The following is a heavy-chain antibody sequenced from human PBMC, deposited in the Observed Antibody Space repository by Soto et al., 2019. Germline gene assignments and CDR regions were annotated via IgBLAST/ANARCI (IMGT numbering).Heavy chain of an antibody. CDR2: IIPIFGTA. Sequence: SVKVSCKASGGTFSSYAISWVRQAPGQGLEWMGGIIPIFGTANYAQKFQGRVTITADESTSTAYMELSSLRSEDTAVYYCARVWVRGLELSRTMVRFGAFDIWGQGAMVTVSS. V-gene: IGHV1-69*13. CDR3: ARVWVRGLELSRTMVRFGAFDI. D-gene: IGHD3-10*01. CDR1: GGTFSSYA. J-gene: IGHJ3*02.